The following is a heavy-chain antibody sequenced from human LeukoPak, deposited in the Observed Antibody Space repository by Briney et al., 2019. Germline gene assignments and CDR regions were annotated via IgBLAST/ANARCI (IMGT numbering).Heavy chain of an antibody. CDR1: GYTFTSYG. CDR2: ISAYNGNT. V-gene: IGHV1-18*01. CDR3: ARCGSDYYDSSGYYYYFDY. J-gene: IGHJ4*02. D-gene: IGHD3-22*01. Sequence: ASVKVSCKASGYTFTSYGISWVRQAPGQGLEWMGWISAYNGNTNYAQKLQGRVTMTTDTSTSTAYMELRSLRSDDTAAYYCARCGSDYYDSSGYYYYFDYWGQGTLVTVSS.